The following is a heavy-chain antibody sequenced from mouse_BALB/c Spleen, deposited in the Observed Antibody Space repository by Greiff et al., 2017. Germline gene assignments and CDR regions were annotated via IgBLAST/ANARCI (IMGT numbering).Heavy chain of an antibody. CDR2: ISYDGSN. D-gene: IGHD1-2*01. Sequence: DVKLQESGPGLVKPSQSLSLTCSVTGYSITSGYYWNWIRQFPGNKLEWMGYISYDGSNNYNPSLKNRISITRDTSKNQFFLKLNSVTTEDTATYYCARETITTAPWFAYWGQGTLVTVSA. CDR3: ARETITTAPWFAY. J-gene: IGHJ3*01. V-gene: IGHV3-6*02. CDR1: GYSITSGYY.